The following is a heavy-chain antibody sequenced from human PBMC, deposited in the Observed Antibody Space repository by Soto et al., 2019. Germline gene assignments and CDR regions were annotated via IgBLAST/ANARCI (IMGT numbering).Heavy chain of an antibody. CDR1: GFAFSNYA. V-gene: IGHV3-23*01. Sequence: EVQLLESGGDLVQPGGSLRLSCAASGFAFSNYAMTRVRQAQEKGLEWVSSISRSGNVIYYPDSVKGRFIISRDNSKNTLYLQMNSLRAEDTAMYYCAKDPNGDYIGAFDDWGQGTLVTVSS. CDR3: AKDPNGDYIGAFDD. CDR2: ISRSGNVI. J-gene: IGHJ4*02. D-gene: IGHD4-17*01.